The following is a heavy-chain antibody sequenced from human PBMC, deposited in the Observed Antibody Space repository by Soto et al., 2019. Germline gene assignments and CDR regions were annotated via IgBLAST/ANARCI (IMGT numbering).Heavy chain of an antibody. CDR3: AKDRTNRGSYSLDAFDI. CDR2: ISGSGGST. J-gene: IGHJ3*02. Sequence: EVQLLESGGGLVQPGGSLRLSCAASGFTFSSYAMSWVRQAPGKGLEWVSAISGSGGSTYYADSVKGRFTISSDNSKNTLYLQMNSLRAEDTAVYYCAKDRTNRGSYSLDAFDIWGQGTMVTVSS. CDR1: GFTFSSYA. D-gene: IGHD1-26*01. V-gene: IGHV3-23*01.